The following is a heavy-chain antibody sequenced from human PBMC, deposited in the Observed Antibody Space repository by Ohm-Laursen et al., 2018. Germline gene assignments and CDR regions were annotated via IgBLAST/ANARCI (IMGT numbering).Heavy chain of an antibody. V-gene: IGHV4-4*07. D-gene: IGHD6-19*01. CDR3: VRYNIGSWFDP. J-gene: IGHJ5*02. CDR1: GDSIRSYY. Sequence: GTLSLTCTVSGDSIRSYYWSWIRQPAGKGLEWIGRIYASGTTYYNPSLTSRVTMSLDTSKNQFSLKLSSVTAADTAVYYCVRYNIGSWFDPWGQGTLVTVSS. CDR2: IYASGTT.